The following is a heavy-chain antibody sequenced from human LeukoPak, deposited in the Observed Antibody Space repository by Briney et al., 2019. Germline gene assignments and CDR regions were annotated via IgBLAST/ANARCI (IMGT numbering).Heavy chain of an antibody. J-gene: IGHJ4*02. Sequence: GGSLRLSCAASGFTFSTYSMNWVRQAPGRGLEWVSYITISSSTIYYADSVKGRFTISRDNAKNSLYLQMNSLRAEDTAVYYCAREAPRPEGRITMVQPYYFDYWGQGTLVTVSS. CDR3: AREAPRPEGRITMVQPYYFDY. CDR1: GFTFSTYS. CDR2: ITISSSTI. D-gene: IGHD3-10*01. V-gene: IGHV3-48*01.